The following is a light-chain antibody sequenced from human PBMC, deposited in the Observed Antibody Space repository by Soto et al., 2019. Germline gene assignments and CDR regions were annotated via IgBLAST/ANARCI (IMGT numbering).Light chain of an antibody. Sequence: EIVLTQSPGTLSLSPGERATLSCRASQSVSSSYLAWYQQKPGQAPRLLIYGASSRATGIPDRFSGSGSGTHFTLTISRLEPEAFAVHYCQQYGSSPTFGGGTKVEIK. CDR3: QQYGSSPT. J-gene: IGKJ4*01. V-gene: IGKV3-20*01. CDR2: GAS. CDR1: QSVSSSY.